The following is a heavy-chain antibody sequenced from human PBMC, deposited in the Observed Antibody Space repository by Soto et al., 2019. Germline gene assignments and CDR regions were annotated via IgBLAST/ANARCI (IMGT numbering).Heavy chain of an antibody. J-gene: IGHJ4*02. V-gene: IGHV3-23*01. CDR1: GFTFINYA. D-gene: IGHD6-13*01. CDR3: AKENGYSSSWFEFDY. CDR2: INNVGNWT. Sequence: GRSLRLSCAASGFTFINYALSWVRQAPRKGLEWVSGINNVGNWTYSADYMRGRFIISRDNSKNTLYLQMNSLRAEDTAVYYCAKENGYSSSWFEFDYWGQGTLVTVSS.